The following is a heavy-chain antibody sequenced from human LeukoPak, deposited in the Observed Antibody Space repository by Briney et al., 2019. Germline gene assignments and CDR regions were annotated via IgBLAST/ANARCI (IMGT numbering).Heavy chain of an antibody. CDR3: AVGDFWSGYYHSGYYFDY. D-gene: IGHD3-3*01. V-gene: IGHV1-69*13. CDR2: IIPIFGTA. J-gene: IGHJ4*02. CDR1: GGTFSSYA. Sequence: GASVKVSCTASGGTFSSYAISWVRQAPGQGLEWMGGIIPIFGTANYEQKFQGRVTITADESTSTAYMELSSLRSEDTAVYYCAVGDFWSGYYHSGYYFDYWGQGTLVTVSS.